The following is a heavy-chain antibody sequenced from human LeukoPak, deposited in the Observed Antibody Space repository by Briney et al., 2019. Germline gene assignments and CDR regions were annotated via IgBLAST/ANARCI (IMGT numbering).Heavy chain of an antibody. CDR2: IYSGGST. D-gene: IGHD3-3*01. V-gene: IGHV3-53*01. J-gene: IGHJ6*02. CDR1: GFTVSSNC. Sequence: PGGSLRLSCAASGFTVSSNCMSWVRQAPGKGLEWVSVIYSGGSTYYADSVKGRFTISRDNSKNTLYLQMNSLRAEDTAVYYCAREGGRRRSNYDFWSGYYPHYYGMDVWGQGTTVTVSS. CDR3: AREGGRRRSNYDFWSGYYPHYYGMDV.